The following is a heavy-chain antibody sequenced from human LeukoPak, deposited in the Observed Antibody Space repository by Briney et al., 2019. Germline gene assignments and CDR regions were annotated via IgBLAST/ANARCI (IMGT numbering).Heavy chain of an antibody. CDR1: GGSCSDYY. J-gene: IGHJ6*03. V-gene: IGHV4-34*01. Sequence: SSETLSRTGAGYGGSCSDYYWGWIRQPPGKGLEGIGEVNPGGSTNYSPSLKSRVTISVDTSKNQFCLKLSSVAAAETAVYFCVRVGYSYVINDWSRTGLGAWPTKSSYHMDVWDKGATVTVSS. CDR3: VRVGYSYVINDWSRTGLGAWPTKSSYHMDV. CDR2: VNPGGST. D-gene: IGHD5-18*01.